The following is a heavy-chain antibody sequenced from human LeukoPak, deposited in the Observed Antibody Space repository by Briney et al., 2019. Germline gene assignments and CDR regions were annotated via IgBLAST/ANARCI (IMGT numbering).Heavy chain of an antibody. J-gene: IGHJ4*02. CDR1: GFTFSSYA. CDR3: ARDRWELLFDY. V-gene: IGHV3-30-3*01. D-gene: IGHD1-26*01. CDR2: ISYDGSNK. Sequence: PGRSLRLSCAASGFTFSSYAVHWVRQAPGKGLEWVAVISYDGSNKYYADSVKGRFTISRDNSKNTLYLQMNSLRAEDTAVYYCARDRWELLFDYWGQGTLVTVSS.